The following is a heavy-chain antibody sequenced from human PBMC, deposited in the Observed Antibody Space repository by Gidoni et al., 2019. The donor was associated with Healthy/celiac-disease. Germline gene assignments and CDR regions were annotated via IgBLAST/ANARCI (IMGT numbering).Heavy chain of an antibody. CDR1: GFTFSSYS. CDR3: ASTAYSSSWEFDY. CDR2: ISSSSSYI. Sequence: EVQLVESGGGLVKPGGSLRLSCAASGFTFSSYSMNWVRQAPGKGLEWVASISSSSSYIYYADSVKGRFTISRDNAKNSLYLQMNSLRAEDTAVYYCASTAYSSSWEFDYWGQGTLVTVSS. J-gene: IGHJ4*02. D-gene: IGHD6-13*01. V-gene: IGHV3-21*01.